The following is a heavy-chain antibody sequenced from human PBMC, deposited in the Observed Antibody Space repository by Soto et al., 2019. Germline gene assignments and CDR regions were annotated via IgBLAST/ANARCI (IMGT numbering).Heavy chain of an antibody. J-gene: IGHJ5*02. CDR2: IYYSGNT. Sequence: QVQLQESGPGLVKPSETLSLTCTVSGGSISSYYWSWIRQPPGKGLEWIGYIYYSGNTNDNPSLKTRITISVDTSNHQLSLKPRSVNAADTALYYCARENVPYDFWSGHGWFDPWGQGTLVTVSS. D-gene: IGHD3-3*01. CDR1: GGSISSYY. V-gene: IGHV4-59*01. CDR3: ARENVPYDFWSGHGWFDP.